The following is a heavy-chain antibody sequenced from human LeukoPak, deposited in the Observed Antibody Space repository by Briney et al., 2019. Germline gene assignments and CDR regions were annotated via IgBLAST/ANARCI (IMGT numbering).Heavy chain of an antibody. V-gene: IGHV3-73*01. Sequence: GGSLKLSCAASGFTFSCSTMHWVRQAPGKGLEWVGHITSKTRNYATAYAASVNGRFTISRDDSKNTAYLQMSSLKTEDTAVYYCTGQREFGDYPQWGRGTLVTVSS. CDR3: TGQREFGDYPQ. J-gene: IGHJ4*02. D-gene: IGHD4-17*01. CDR2: ITSKTRNYAT. CDR1: GFTFSCST.